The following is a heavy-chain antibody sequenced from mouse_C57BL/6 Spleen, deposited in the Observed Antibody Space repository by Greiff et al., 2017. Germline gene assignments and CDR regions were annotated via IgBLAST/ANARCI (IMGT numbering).Heavy chain of an antibody. D-gene: IGHD1-1*01. V-gene: IGHV14-2*01. CDR3: ARAPPPTTRNYYAMDY. CDR2: IDPEDGET. J-gene: IGHJ4*01. Sequence: EVKLQESGAELVKPGASVKLSCTASGFNIKDYYMHWVKQRTEQGLEWIGRIDPEDGETKYAPKFQGKATITADTSSNTAYLQLSSLTSEDTAVYYCARAPPPTTRNYYAMDYWGQGTSVTVSS. CDR1: GFNIKDYY.